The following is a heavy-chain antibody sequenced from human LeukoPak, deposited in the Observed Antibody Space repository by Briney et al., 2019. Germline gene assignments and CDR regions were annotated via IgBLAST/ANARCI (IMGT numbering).Heavy chain of an antibody. D-gene: IGHD1-26*01. V-gene: IGHV4-4*02. Sequence: SETLSLTCAVSGGYISSSNWWSWVRQPPGKGLEWIGEIYHSGSTNYNPSLKSRVTISVDKSKNQFSLKLSSVTAADTAVYYCARRAEWELPVGFDYWGQGTLVTVSS. CDR2: IYHSGST. CDR1: GGYISSSNW. CDR3: ARRAEWELPVGFDY. J-gene: IGHJ4*02.